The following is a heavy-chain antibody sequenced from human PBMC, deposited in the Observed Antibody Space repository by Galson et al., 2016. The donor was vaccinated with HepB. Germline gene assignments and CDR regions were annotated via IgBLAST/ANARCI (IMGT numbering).Heavy chain of an antibody. Sequence: EGRFTVSRDNSKNTLYVQMNRLRAEDTAVYYCARSVTGYTTSCCDYWGQGTLVTVSS. J-gene: IGHJ4*02. CDR3: ARSVTGYTTSCCDY. D-gene: IGHD6-13*01. V-gene: IGHV3-30*01.